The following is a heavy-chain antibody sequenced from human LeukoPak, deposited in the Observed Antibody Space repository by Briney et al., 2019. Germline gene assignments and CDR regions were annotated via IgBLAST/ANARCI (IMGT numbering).Heavy chain of an antibody. J-gene: IGHJ6*02. CDR3: VRDLFGVVSAVGMDV. CDR1: GGSISYYY. V-gene: IGHV4-59*01. D-gene: IGHD3-3*01. CDR2: VYHSGST. Sequence: PSETLSLTCTVSGGSISYYYWTWIRQSPGKGLERIGYVYHSGSTNYNPSLKSRVTISIDTSKKQFSLKLRSVTAADTAVYYCVRDLFGVVSAVGMDVWGQGTTVTVSS.